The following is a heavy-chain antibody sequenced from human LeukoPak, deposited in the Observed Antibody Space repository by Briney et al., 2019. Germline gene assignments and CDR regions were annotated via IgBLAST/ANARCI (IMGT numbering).Heavy chain of an antibody. D-gene: IGHD5-18*01. J-gene: IGHJ4*02. CDR1: GFTFSSYA. CDR3: AKDTDSYGLAIFFDY. CDR2: ISGSVGST. V-gene: IGHV3-23*01. Sequence: GGSLRLSCAAAGFTFSSYAMSWVRPAPGKGLGWVSAISGSVGSTSYADSVQGRFTISRDNSKNTLYLQMNSLRAEDTAVYYCAKDTDSYGLAIFFDYWGQGTLVTVSS.